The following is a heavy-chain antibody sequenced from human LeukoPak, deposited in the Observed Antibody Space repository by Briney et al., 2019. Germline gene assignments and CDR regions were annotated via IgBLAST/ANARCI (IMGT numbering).Heavy chain of an antibody. CDR1: GGSISSSSYY. D-gene: IGHD6-13*01. CDR3: ASEQQLVPY. CDR2: INHSGST. Sequence: PSETLSLTCTVSGGSISSSSYYWSWIRQPPGKGLEWIGEINHSGSTNYNPSLKSRVTISVDTSKNQFSLKLSSVTAADTAVYYCASEQQLVPYWGQGTLVTVSS. V-gene: IGHV4-39*07. J-gene: IGHJ4*02.